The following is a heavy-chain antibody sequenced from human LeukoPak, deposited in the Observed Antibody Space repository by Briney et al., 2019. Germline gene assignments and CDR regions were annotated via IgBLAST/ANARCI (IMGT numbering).Heavy chain of an antibody. J-gene: IGHJ5*02. CDR1: GGSISSSSG. D-gene: IGHD2-2*02. CDR2: IYHSGST. Sequence: SETLSLTCAVSGGSISSSSGWSWVRQPPGKGLEWIGEIYHSGSTNYNPSLKSRVTISVDKSKNQFSLKLSSVTAADTAVYYCARGHGYCSSTSCYTEWFDPWGQGTLVTVSS. CDR3: ARGHGYCSSTSCYTEWFDP. V-gene: IGHV4-4*02.